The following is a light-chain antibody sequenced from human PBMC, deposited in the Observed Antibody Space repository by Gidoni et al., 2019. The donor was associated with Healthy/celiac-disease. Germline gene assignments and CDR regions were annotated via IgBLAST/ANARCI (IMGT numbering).Light chain of an antibody. V-gene: IGKV3-11*01. Sequence: ELVLTQSPATLSLSPGERATLSCRASQSVSSSLAWYQQKPGQAPRLLSYDASNRATCIPARFSGSGSGTDFTLTISSLEPEDFAVYYCQQRSNWPPWTFGQGTKVEIK. CDR1: QSVSSS. CDR3: QQRSNWPPWT. CDR2: DAS. J-gene: IGKJ1*01.